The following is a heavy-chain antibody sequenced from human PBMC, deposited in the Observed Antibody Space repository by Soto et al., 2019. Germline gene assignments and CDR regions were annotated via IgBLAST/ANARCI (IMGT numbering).Heavy chain of an antibody. CDR2: MNGDGSST. D-gene: IGHD1-26*01. J-gene: IGHJ4*02. V-gene: IGHV3-74*01. CDR1: GFTFSIYW. CDR3: ARDGRWLVEDY. Sequence: EVQLVDSGGGLVRPGGSLRLSCSPSGFTFSIYWMPWVRQAPGQGLVWVSRMNGDGSSTGYADHVKGRFIISRDNAKNTLYPQMNSLRAEDTAVYYCARDGRWLVEDYWGQGTLVTVSS.